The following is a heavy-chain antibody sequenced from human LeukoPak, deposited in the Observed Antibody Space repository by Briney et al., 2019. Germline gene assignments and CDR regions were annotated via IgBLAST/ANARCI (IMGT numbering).Heavy chain of an antibody. CDR2: IIPIFGTA. CDR1: GGTFSSYA. Sequence: GASVKVSCKASGGTFSSYAISWVRQAPGQGLEWMGGIIPIFGTANYAQKFQGRVTITADESTSTAYMELSSLRSEDTAVYYCATTYSSSWYVGYYYYYMDVWGKGTTVTVSS. CDR3: ATTYSSSWYVGYYYYYMDV. D-gene: IGHD6-13*01. J-gene: IGHJ6*03. V-gene: IGHV1-69*13.